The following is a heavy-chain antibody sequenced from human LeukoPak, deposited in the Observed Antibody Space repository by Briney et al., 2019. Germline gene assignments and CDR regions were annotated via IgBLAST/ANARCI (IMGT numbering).Heavy chain of an antibody. V-gene: IGHV3-7*01. CDR2: IKQDGSEK. Sequence: PGGSLRLSCAASGFTFSSYWMSWVRQAPGKGLEGLANIKQDGSEKYYVDSVKGRFTISRDNAKNSLYLQMNSLRAEDTAVYYCARVGSRRGSGGSCYKYWGQGTLVTVSS. CDR1: GFTFSSYW. J-gene: IGHJ4*02. D-gene: IGHD2-15*01. CDR3: ARVGSRRGSGGSCYKY.